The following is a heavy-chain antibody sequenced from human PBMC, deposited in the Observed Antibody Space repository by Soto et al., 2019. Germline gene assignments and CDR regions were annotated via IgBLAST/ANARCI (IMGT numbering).Heavy chain of an antibody. Sequence: PGGSLRLSCAASGFTFSSYGMHWVRQAPGKGLEWVAVIWYDGSNKYYADSVKGRFTISRDNSKNTLYLQMNSLRAEDTAVYYCARDFGIAGTTSGMYVWGRGTTVIGS. CDR2: IWYDGSNK. V-gene: IGHV3-33*01. D-gene: IGHD1-20*01. CDR3: ARDFGIAGTTSGMYV. J-gene: IGHJ6*02. CDR1: GFTFSSYG.